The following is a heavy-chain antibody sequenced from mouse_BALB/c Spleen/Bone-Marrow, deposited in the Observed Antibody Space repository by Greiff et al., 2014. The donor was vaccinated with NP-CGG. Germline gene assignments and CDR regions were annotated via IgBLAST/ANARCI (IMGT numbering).Heavy chain of an antibody. CDR1: GYTFTSYW. V-gene: IGHV1-87*01. CDR3: ARGWDWFAY. Sequence: VQLQQSGAELARPGASVKLSCKASGYTFTSYWMQWVKQRPGQGLEWIGAICPGDGDTRYTQKFKGKATLTADKSSSTAYMQLSSLASEDSAVYYCARGWDWFAYWGQGTLVTVSA. J-gene: IGHJ3*01. CDR2: ICPGDGDT. D-gene: IGHD4-1*01.